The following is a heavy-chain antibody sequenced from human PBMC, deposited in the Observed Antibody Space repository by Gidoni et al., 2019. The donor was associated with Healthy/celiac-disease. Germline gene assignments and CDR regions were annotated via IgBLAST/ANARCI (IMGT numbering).Heavy chain of an antibody. V-gene: IGHV1-2*04. Sequence: QVQLVQSGAEVKKPGASVTVACKTSGYTFSGYYLHWIRQAPGQGLEWLGWINPDSGVTNYAQKFQDWVTMTRDTSISTAYLELSGLTSGDTAVYYCARDTGRFSLTSWGQGTVVTVSS. CDR1: GYTFSGYY. J-gene: IGHJ4*02. CDR3: ARDTGRFSLTS. D-gene: IGHD1-20*01. CDR2: INPDSGVT.